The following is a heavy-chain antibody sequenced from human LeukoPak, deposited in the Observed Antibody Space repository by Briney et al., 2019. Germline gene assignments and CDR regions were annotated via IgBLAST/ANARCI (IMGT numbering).Heavy chain of an antibody. V-gene: IGHV3-11*04. CDR1: GFTFSDYN. CDR2: ISRSGSTK. D-gene: IGHD1-26*01. J-gene: IGHJ6*03. CDR3: ARDPYSGSYGDSYYYYMDV. Sequence: PGGSLRLSCAASGFTFSDYNMRWIRQAPGKGLEWVSSISRSGSTKYYADSVKGRFTISRDNAKNSLYLQMNSLRAEDTAIYYCARDPYSGSYGDSYYYYMDVWGKGTTVTISS.